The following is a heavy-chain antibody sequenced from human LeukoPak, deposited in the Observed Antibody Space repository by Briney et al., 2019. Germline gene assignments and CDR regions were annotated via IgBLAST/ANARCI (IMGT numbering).Heavy chain of an antibody. CDR3: AKARVTTGYYMQVDY. CDR2: ISASGTA. V-gene: IGHV3-23*01. J-gene: IGHJ4*02. CDR1: GCTFSTYA. Sequence: GGSLRLSCAASGCTFSTYAMTGVRQAPGKGREGVSVISASGTAHYADSMTRRFTISRGNSKNTVYLQLSGLRPEGAAVYYCAKARVTTGYYMQVDYWGQGTLVTVSS. D-gene: IGHD3-9*01.